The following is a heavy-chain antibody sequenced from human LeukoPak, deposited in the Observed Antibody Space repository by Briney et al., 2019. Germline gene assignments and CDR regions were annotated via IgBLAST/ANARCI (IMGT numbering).Heavy chain of an antibody. CDR2: ISSSGSYI. CDR1: GFTFSRYS. V-gene: IGHV3-21*01. Sequence: GGSLRLSCVVSGFTFSRYSMNWVRQAPGKGLEWVSSISSSGSYIYYADSVKGRFTISRDNAKNSLYLQMNSLRAEDTAVYYCARVSMVRGVAHFDYRGQGTLVTVSS. J-gene: IGHJ4*02. CDR3: ARVSMVRGVAHFDY. D-gene: IGHD3-10*01.